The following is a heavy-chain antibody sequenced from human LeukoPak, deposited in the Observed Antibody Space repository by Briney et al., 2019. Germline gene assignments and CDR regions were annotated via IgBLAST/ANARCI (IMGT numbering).Heavy chain of an antibody. CDR3: ASGFSDFDY. D-gene: IGHD3-3*02. Sequence: GGSLRLSCAASGITFSSYWMSWVRQAPGKGLEWVANIKQDGSEKYYVDSVKGRFTISRDNAKNSLYLQMNSLRAEDTAVYYCASGFSDFDYWRQGTLVTVSS. CDR2: IKQDGSEK. CDR1: GITFSSYW. V-gene: IGHV3-7*01. J-gene: IGHJ4*02.